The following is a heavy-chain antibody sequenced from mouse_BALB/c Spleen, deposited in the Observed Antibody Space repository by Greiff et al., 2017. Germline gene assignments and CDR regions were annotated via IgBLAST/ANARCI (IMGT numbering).Heavy chain of an antibody. CDR1: GFNIKDTY. CDR2: IDPANGNT. Sequence: EVKLQQSGAELVKPGASVKLSCTASGFNIKDTYMHWVKQRPEQGLEWIGRIDPANGNTKYDPKFQGKATITADTSSNTAYLQLSSLTSEDTAVYYCARSGSSLYYFDYWGQGTTLTVSS. CDR3: ARSGSSLYYFDY. V-gene: IGHV14-3*02. D-gene: IGHD1-1*01. J-gene: IGHJ2*01.